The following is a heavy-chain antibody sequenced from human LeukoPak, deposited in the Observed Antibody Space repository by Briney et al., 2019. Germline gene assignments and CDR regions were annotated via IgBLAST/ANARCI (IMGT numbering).Heavy chain of an antibody. Sequence: PGGSLRLSCADSGFTFNSHWMSWVRQAPGKGLKWVANIKYDESERNYLDSVRGRFTISRDYVKKLLYLQMNSLRAEDTAIYYCVRGWGDCTIISGYTGGDAFDMWGLGTMVTLST. CDR1: GFTFNSHW. V-gene: IGHV3-7*01. D-gene: IGHD2-2*02. J-gene: IGHJ3*02. CDR2: IKYDESER. CDR3: VRGWGDCTIISGYTGGDAFDM.